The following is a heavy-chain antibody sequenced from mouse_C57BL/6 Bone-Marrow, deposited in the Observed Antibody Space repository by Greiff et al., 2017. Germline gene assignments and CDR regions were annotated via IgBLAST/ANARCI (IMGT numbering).Heavy chain of an antibody. CDR1: GYTFTSYW. CDR3: ARGRDYAAWFAY. V-gene: IGHV1-55*01. Sequence: QVQLQQSGAELVKPGASVKMSCKASGYTFTSYWITWVKQRPGQGLEWIGDIYPGSGSTNYNEKFKSKATLTVDTSSSTAYMQLSSLTSEDSAVYYCARGRDYAAWFAYWGQGTLVTVSA. J-gene: IGHJ3*01. CDR2: IYPGSGST. D-gene: IGHD2-4*01.